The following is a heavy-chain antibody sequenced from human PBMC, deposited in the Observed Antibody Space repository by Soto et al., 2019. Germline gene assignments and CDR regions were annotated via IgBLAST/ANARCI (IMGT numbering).Heavy chain of an antibody. Sequence: PSVTLSLTCAVSGGSISSGGYSWSWIRQPPGKGLEWIGYIYHSGSTYYNPSLKSRVTISVDRSKNQFSLKLSSVTAADTAVYYCARVGSYGAFDYWGQGTLVTVS. CDR2: IYHSGST. CDR3: ARVGSYGAFDY. J-gene: IGHJ4*02. D-gene: IGHD5-18*01. V-gene: IGHV4-30-2*01. CDR1: GGSISSGGYS.